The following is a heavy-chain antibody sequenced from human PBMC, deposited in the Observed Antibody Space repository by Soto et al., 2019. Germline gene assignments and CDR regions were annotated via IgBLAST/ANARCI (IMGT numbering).Heavy chain of an antibody. D-gene: IGHD3-10*01. J-gene: IGHJ5*02. V-gene: IGHV4-34*01. CDR2: INHSGST. CDR1: GGSFSGYY. Sequence: TSETLSLTCAVYGGSFSGYYWSWIRQPPGKGLEWIGEINHSGSTNYNPSLKSRVTISVDTSKNQFSLKLSSVTAADTAVYYCAKSRRGVIGWFDPWGQGTLVTVSS. CDR3: AKSRRGVIGWFDP.